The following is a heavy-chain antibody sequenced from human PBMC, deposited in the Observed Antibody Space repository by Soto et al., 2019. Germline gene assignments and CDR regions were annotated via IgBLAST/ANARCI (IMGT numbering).Heavy chain of an antibody. CDR3: TRDDGHCSGGSCYGVPMDL. J-gene: IGHJ6*03. CDR2: LNRDGYT. V-gene: IGHV3-66*01. CDR1: GFTVSSKY. Sequence: EVQLVESGGGLVQPGGSLRLSCVASGFTVSSKYMSWVRQAPGEGLEWVSLLNRDGYTYYADSVKGRFTISRDDSKNTLNLQMNSLRAEDTAVYYCTRDDGHCSGGSCYGVPMDLWGKGTTVTVSS. D-gene: IGHD2-15*01.